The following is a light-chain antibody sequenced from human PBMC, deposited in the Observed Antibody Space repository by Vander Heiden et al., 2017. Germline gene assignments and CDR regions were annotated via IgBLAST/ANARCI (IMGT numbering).Light chain of an antibody. CDR2: SND. J-gene: IGLJ2*01. Sequence: QSVLTQPPSASGTPAQRVTISCSGSSSNIGSNSVNWYQQLPGTAPKLLIYSNDQRPSGVPDRFSGSKSGTSASLAISGLQSDDEADYYCAAWDDSLNGVVFGGGTKVTV. V-gene: IGLV1-44*01. CDR3: AAWDDSLNGVV. CDR1: SSNIGSNS.